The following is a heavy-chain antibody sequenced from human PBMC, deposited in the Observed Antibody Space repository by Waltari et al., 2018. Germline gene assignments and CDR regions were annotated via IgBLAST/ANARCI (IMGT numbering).Heavy chain of an antibody. CDR2: IYYSGST. Sequence: QVQLQESGPGLVKPSQTLSLTCTVSGGSISSGGYYWSWIRQHPGKGLEWIGYIYYSGSTYYNPSLKSRVTISVDTSKNQFSLKLSSVTAADTAVYYCARDKEVAGTDGAFDIWGQGTMVTVSS. CDR1: GGSISSGGYY. D-gene: IGHD6-19*01. CDR3: ARDKEVAGTDGAFDI. V-gene: IGHV4-31*03. J-gene: IGHJ3*02.